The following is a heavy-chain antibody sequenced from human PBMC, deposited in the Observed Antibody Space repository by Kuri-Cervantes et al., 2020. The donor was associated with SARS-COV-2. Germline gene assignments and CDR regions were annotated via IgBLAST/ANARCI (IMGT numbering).Heavy chain of an antibody. CDR2: INPNSGGT. V-gene: IGHV1-2*04. CDR3: ARGPCWGYFWGTYRGGWDTFDI. CDR1: GYTFTDYY. D-gene: IGHD3-16*02. Sequence: ASVKVSCKASGYTFTDYYMHWVRQAPGQGLEWMGWINPNSGGTNYAQKFQGWVIMTRDTSISTAYMELSRLRCDDTAVYYCARGPCWGYFWGTYRGGWDTFDIWGQGTMVTVSS. J-gene: IGHJ3*02.